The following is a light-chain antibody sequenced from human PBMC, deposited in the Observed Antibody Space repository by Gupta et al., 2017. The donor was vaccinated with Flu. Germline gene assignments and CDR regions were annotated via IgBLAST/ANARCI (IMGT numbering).Light chain of an antibody. CDR3: QTWGTGFGV. Sequence: QLVLAPSPSASASLGASVNLTCTPSSGHSDYAIAWHQQQQEKGPRYLMRINNDGSHQNGDGIPVRFSGSSSGAERYLTISSLQSEDEADYYCQTWGTGFGVFGGGTKLTAL. CDR1: SGHSDYA. V-gene: IGLV4-69*01. J-gene: IGLJ3*02. CDR2: INNDGSH.